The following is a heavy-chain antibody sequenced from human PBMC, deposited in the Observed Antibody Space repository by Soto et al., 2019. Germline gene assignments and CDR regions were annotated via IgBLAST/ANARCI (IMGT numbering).Heavy chain of an antibody. J-gene: IGHJ6*02. CDR1: GYSFTGYY. Sequence: ASVTVSCRASGYSFTGYYMHWVRQAPEQGFEWMGWINPNSGGTNYAQKFQGWVTMTRDTSISTAYMELSRLRSDDTAVYYCARGYSSSWYSYYYYGMDVGGQGTTVTVSS. CDR3: ARGYSSSWYSYYYYGMDV. CDR2: INPNSGGT. D-gene: IGHD6-13*01. V-gene: IGHV1-2*04.